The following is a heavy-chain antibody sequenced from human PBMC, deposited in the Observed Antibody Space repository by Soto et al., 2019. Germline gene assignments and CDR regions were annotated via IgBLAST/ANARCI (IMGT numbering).Heavy chain of an antibody. J-gene: IGHJ4*02. V-gene: IGHV4-4*02. CDR2: IWHTGRP. CDR1: GDSLTNNHW. CDR3: AKGRGSGWAWYFDN. D-gene: IGHD6-19*01. Sequence: QLQLRESGPGLVQPSGTLSLTCDVSGDSLTNNHWWSWVRQAPGKGLEWIGEIWHTGRPNYNPSLKSRVAISIDKSKNTLYLQMNSLRGEDTAVYYCAKGRGSGWAWYFDNWGQGTLVTVSS.